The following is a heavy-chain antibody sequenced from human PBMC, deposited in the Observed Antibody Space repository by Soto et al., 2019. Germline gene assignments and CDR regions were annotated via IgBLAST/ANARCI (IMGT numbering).Heavy chain of an antibody. J-gene: IGHJ6*02. CDR3: ARVITGTTFYYYYGMDV. CDR1: GYTFTSYG. Sequence: QVQLVQSGAEVKKPGASVKVSCKASGYTFTSYGINWVRQAPGQGLEWMGWISAYSGNTNYAQKLQGRVTMTTDTSTSTAYMELRSLRSDDTAVYYCARVITGTTFYYYYGMDVWGQGTTVTVSS. D-gene: IGHD1-7*01. V-gene: IGHV1-18*01. CDR2: ISAYSGNT.